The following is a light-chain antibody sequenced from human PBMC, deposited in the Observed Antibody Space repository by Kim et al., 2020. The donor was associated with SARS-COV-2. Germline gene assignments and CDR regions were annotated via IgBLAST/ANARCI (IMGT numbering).Light chain of an antibody. V-gene: IGKV1-17*03. CDR3: LQHNVYPLT. Sequence: AAVGDRFTITCRASQAISNYLAWFQQKPGKGPKRLIYAASSLQSGVPSRFSGSGSGTEFTLTISSLQPEDFATYFCLQHNVYPLTFGGGTKVDIK. J-gene: IGKJ4*01. CDR2: AAS. CDR1: QAISNY.